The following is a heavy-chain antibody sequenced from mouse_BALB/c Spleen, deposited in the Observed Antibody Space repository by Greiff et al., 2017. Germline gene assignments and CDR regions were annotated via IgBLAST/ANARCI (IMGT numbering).Heavy chain of an antibody. CDR3: ARAPLSYGSSYRAMDY. Sequence: EVQLVESGGGLVQPGGSLRLSCATSGFTFTDYYMSWVRQPPGKALEWLGVIRNKANGYTTEYSASVKGRFTISRDNSQSILYLQMNTLRAEDSATYYCARAPLSYGSSYRAMDYWGQGTSVTVSS. CDR2: IRNKANGYTT. V-gene: IGHV7-3*02. J-gene: IGHJ4*01. CDR1: GFTFTDYY. D-gene: IGHD1-1*01.